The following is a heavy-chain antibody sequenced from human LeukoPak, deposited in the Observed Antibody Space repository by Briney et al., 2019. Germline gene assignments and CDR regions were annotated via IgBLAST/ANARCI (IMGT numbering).Heavy chain of an antibody. CDR1: GGSINSCW. V-gene: IGHV4-4*07. Sequence: PSETLSLTCSVSGGSINSCWWSWIRQPAGKGLEFIGRIYTTGMTNYNPSLKSRVSMSVDTSKNQFSLELRSVTAADTAVYFCARAGYTISSYRFDYWGQGALVSVSS. CDR3: ARAGYTISSYRFDY. J-gene: IGHJ4*02. CDR2: IYTTGMT. D-gene: IGHD3-16*02.